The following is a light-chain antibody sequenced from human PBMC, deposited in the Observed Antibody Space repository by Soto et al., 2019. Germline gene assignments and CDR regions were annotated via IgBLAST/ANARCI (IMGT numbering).Light chain of an antibody. Sequence: DLQMTQSPSSLSASVGDRVAITCRAGQGITDYLNWYQQKPGKAPKLLISTSSRLQSGVPSRFSGSRSGTDFTLTNSSLQPEDFATYYCQQTYSAPPTFGQGTTLEI. CDR1: QGITDY. CDR3: QQTYSAPPT. CDR2: TSS. J-gene: IGKJ2*01. V-gene: IGKV1-39*01.